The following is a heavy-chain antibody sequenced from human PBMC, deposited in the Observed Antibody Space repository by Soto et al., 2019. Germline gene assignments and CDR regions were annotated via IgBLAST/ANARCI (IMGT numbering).Heavy chain of an antibody. CDR2: INHSRST. CDR3: ARGRGYCSSTSCYMPSSYYYYYGMGV. J-gene: IGHJ6*02. D-gene: IGHD2-2*02. V-gene: IGHV4-34*01. CDR1: GGSFSGYY. Sequence: SETLSLTFAVYGGSFSGYYWSWISQHPGKGLEWVGEINHSRSTNYNPSLKSRVTISVDTSNNQFSLKLSSVTAADTAVYYCARGRGYCSSTSCYMPSSYYYYYGMGVGGQGTTVTVSS.